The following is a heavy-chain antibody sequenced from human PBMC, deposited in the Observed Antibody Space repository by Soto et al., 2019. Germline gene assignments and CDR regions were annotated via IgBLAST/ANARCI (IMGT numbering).Heavy chain of an antibody. V-gene: IGHV6-1*01. J-gene: IGHJ4*02. D-gene: IGHD5-18*01. CDR3: TRDRDGYNYADY. CDR1: GDSISSDSVA. Sequence: SQPLSITCAISGDSISSDSVAWSWIRQSPSKGLEWLGRTFYRSKWYHDYVVSVRSRITVNPDTSRNQFTLQLNSVTPEDTAVYYCTRDRDGYNYADYWGQGTLVTVSS. CDR2: TFYRSKWYH.